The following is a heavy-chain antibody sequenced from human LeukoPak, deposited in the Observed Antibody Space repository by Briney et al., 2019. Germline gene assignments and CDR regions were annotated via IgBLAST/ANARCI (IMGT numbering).Heavy chain of an antibody. V-gene: IGHV3-21*01. Sequence: GGSLRLSCAASGFTFSSYSMNWVRQAPGKGLEWVSSISSSSSYIYYADSVKGRFTISRDNAKNSLYLQMNSLRAEDTAVYYCARVVPAAIGFDYWGQGTLVTVSS. D-gene: IGHD2-2*01. CDR3: ARVVPAAIGFDY. CDR2: ISSSSSYI. CDR1: GFTFSSYS. J-gene: IGHJ4*02.